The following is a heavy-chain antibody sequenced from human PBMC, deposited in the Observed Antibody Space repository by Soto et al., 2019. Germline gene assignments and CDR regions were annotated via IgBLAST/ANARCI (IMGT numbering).Heavy chain of an antibody. Sequence: QVQLQESGPGLVKPSGTLSLTCAVSGGSISSTKWWTWVRQPPGKALEWIAEISHSEGSNYNPSLKSRVAMSLDNSKNQFSLRLSSVTAADTAVYYCATQTISYTWDVWGQGTTVTVS. CDR3: ATQTISYTWDV. CDR2: ISHSEGS. V-gene: IGHV4-4*02. CDR1: GGSISSTKW. D-gene: IGHD4-4*01. J-gene: IGHJ6*02.